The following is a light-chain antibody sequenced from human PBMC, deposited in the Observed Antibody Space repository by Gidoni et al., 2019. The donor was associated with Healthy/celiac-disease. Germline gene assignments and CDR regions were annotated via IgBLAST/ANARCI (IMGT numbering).Light chain of an antibody. CDR3: QQSYSTPIT. V-gene: IGKV1-39*01. CDR1: QSISSY. J-gene: IGKJ4*01. Sequence: DIQMTQSPSSLSASVGDRVTITCRASQSISSYLNWYQQKPGKAPKLLIYAASSLQSRVPSRFSGSGSGTDFTLTISSLQPEDFATYYCQQSYSTPITFGGGTKVKLK. CDR2: AAS.